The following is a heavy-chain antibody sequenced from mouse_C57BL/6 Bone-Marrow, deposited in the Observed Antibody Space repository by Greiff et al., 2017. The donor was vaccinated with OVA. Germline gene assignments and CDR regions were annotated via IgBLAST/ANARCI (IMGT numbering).Heavy chain of an antibody. CDR1: GFTFSSYA. V-gene: IGHV5-4*01. J-gene: IGHJ3*01. CDR3: AREDSSGYEFAY. D-gene: IGHD3-2*02. Sequence: EVMLVESGGGLVKPGGSLKLSCAASGFTFSSYAMSWVRQTPEKRLEWVATISDGGSYTYYPDNVKGRFTISRDNAKNNLYLQMSHLKSEDTAMYYCAREDSSGYEFAYWGQGTLVTVSA. CDR2: ISDGGSYT.